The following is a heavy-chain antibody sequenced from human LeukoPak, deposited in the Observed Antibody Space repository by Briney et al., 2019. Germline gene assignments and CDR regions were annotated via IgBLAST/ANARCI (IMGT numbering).Heavy chain of an antibody. V-gene: IGHV4-59*08. CDR1: GASISSYY. CDR3: ARRYGDYVLDYYYYYGMDV. J-gene: IGHJ6*02. D-gene: IGHD4-17*01. Sequence: SETLSLTCTVSGASISSYYWSWIRQPTGKGLEWIGYIYYSGSTIYNPSLKSRVTISVDTSKNQFSLKLSSVTAADTAVYYCARRYGDYVLDYYYYYGMDVWGQGTTVTVSS. CDR2: IYYSGST.